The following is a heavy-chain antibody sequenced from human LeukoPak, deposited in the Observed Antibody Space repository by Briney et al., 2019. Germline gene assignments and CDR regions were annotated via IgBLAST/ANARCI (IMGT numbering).Heavy chain of an antibody. J-gene: IGHJ4*02. CDR2: ICYSGST. CDR3: ARVSSGWFFDY. Sequence: SQTPSLTCTVSGGSISSGDYYWSWIRQPPGKGLEWIGYICYSGSTYYDPSLKSRVTISVDTSKNQFSLKLSCVTAADTAVYYCARVSSGWFFDYWGQGTLVTVSS. D-gene: IGHD6-19*01. V-gene: IGHV4-30-4*08. CDR1: GGSISSGDYY.